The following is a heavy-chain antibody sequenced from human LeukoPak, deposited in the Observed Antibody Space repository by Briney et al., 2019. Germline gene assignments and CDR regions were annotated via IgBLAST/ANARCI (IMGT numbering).Heavy chain of an antibody. CDR3: ARQGPDSRGLDY. CDR1: GGSISSYY. D-gene: IGHD6-13*01. Sequence: SETLSLTCTVSGGSISSYYWSWIRQPPGKGLEWIGYIYYSGTTNYNPSLKSRVTISVDTSKNQFSLKLRSVTAADTAVYYCARQGPDSRGLDYWGQGTLVTVSS. V-gene: IGHV4-59*01. CDR2: IYYSGTT. J-gene: IGHJ4*02.